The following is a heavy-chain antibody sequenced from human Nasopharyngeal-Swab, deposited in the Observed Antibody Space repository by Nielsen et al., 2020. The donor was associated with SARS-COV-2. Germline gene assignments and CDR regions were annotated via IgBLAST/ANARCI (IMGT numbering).Heavy chain of an antibody. CDR3: ARGLTGHIVQWIPSPY. CDR1: GFSITTYG. D-gene: IGHD1-14*01. J-gene: IGHJ4*02. CDR2: ISELGSGI. V-gene: IGHV3-23*01. Sequence: GSLRLSCAASGFSITTYGMTWVRQAPRKGLEWVSGISELGSGIYYADSVRGRFSISRDTSKNTVYLQMNTVRAEDTGLYYCARGLTGHIVQWIPSPYWGQGTLVTVSS.